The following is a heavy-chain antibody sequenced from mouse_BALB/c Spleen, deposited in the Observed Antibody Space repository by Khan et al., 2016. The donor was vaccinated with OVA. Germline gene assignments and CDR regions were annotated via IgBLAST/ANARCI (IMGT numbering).Heavy chain of an antibody. V-gene: IGHV5-6*01. J-gene: IGHJ3*01. CDR3: ASHLTGSIAY. CDR1: GFTFSSDS. D-gene: IGHD4-1*01. Sequence: EVELVESGGDLVKPGGSLKLSCAASGFTFSSDSMSWVRQTPDKRLEWVATISSDGDYTYFPDSVKGRFTISRDIAKNTLNLQMSSLKSEDTALYYCASHLTGSIAYWGQGTLVTVSA. CDR2: ISSDGDYT.